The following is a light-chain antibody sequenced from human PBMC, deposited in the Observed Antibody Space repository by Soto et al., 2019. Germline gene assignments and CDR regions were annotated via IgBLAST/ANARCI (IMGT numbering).Light chain of an antibody. V-gene: IGKV3-20*01. J-gene: IGKJ2*01. CDR1: QSVARD. CDR2: RAF. Sequence: EIVLTQSPGTLSLSPGETATLSCRASQSVARDLSWYQQKPGQAPRLLISRAFIGATGIPDRFSGSGSGTDFTLTINRVEPEDSAVYYCQQHTISMYTFGQGTKLEIK. CDR3: QQHTISMYT.